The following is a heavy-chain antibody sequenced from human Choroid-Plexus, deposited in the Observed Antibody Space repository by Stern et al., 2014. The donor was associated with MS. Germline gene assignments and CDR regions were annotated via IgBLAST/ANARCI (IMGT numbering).Heavy chain of an antibody. V-gene: IGHV1-2*02. Sequence: QVPLVQSGAEVKKPGASVKVSCKTSGYIFTGYYIHWVRQAPGHGLEWMAWVNPNTGGTKYAQKFQGRVSMSRDTSISTAYVELSSLTSDDTAVYYCARDQRGITIFGVVTDYYYLGMDVWGQGTTVTVSS. CDR1: GYIFTGYY. CDR2: VNPNTGGT. CDR3: ARDQRGITIFGVVTDYYYLGMDV. J-gene: IGHJ6*02. D-gene: IGHD3-3*01.